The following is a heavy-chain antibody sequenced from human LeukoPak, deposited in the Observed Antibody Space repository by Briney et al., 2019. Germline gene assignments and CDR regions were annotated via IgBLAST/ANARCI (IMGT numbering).Heavy chain of an antibody. J-gene: IGHJ5*02. D-gene: IGHD2-21*01. CDR1: LFTFSTYA. V-gene: IGHV3-23*01. CDR3: AKDPPEGAYCGGDCFPFRFDP. CDR2: SSGSGSST. Sequence: PGWSLTLSCPASLFTFSTYAMSWVRQAPGKGLDGVSTSSGSGSSTYYADTVKGRFTISRDNSKNTLYLQMNSLRVEDTAVYYCAKDPPEGAYCGGDCFPFRFDPWGQGTLVTVSS.